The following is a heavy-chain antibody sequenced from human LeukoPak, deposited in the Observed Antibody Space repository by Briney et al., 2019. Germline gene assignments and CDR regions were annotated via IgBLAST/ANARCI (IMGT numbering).Heavy chain of an antibody. CDR1: GVSMSTYY. CDR3: VGWQVAGAFEI. J-gene: IGHJ3*02. CDR2: ISYIGSS. Sequence: PSETLSLTCTVSGVSMSTYYWSWIRQPPGRRLEWIAFISYIGSSNYNPSLTSRATISVDSSKNQFSLKLNSVTAADTAVYYCVGWQVAGAFEIWGQGTIVTVSS. D-gene: IGHD6-19*01. V-gene: IGHV4-59*01.